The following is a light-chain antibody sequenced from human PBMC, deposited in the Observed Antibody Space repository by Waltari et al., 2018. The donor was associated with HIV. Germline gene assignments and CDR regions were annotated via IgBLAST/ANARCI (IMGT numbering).Light chain of an antibody. V-gene: IGKV4-1*01. J-gene: IGKJ2*01. CDR3: QQYYSTPYT. Sequence: DIVMTQSPDSLAVSLGERATINCKSSQNLLYSSNNENYLTWYQHKPGQPPKLIIYWASTRESGVPDRFSGSGSGTDFTLTISSLQAEDVAVYYCQQYYSTPYTFGQGTKLEIK. CDR2: WAS. CDR1: QNLLYSSNNENY.